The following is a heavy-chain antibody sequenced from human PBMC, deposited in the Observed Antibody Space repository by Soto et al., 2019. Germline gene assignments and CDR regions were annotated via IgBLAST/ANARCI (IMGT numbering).Heavy chain of an antibody. Sequence: GGFLRLSCAASGFTFNSYGMHWVRQGPGNGLEWVAFISYDSTKTYYADSVKGRFTISRDNSNSALYVQMNSLTGEDTAVYYCARTRSAWSDFHYYSLDVWGQGTTVTVSS. CDR2: ISYDSTKT. V-gene: IGHV3-30*03. J-gene: IGHJ6*02. D-gene: IGHD1-26*01. CDR1: GFTFNSYG. CDR3: ARTRSAWSDFHYYSLDV.